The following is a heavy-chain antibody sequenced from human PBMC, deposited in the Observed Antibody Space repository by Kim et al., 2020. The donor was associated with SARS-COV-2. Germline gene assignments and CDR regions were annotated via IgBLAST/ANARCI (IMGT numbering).Heavy chain of an antibody. V-gene: IGHV4-31*02. J-gene: IGHJ3*02. Sequence: SLQSRVTISVDTSKNPFSLKLSSVTAADTAVYYCARAPITMIVVVSAFDIWGQGTMVTVSS. CDR3: ARAPITMIVVVSAFDI. D-gene: IGHD3-22*01.